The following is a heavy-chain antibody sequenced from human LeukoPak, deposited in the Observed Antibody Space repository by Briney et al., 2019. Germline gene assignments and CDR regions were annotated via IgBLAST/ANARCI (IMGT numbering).Heavy chain of an antibody. CDR2: IDQDGSEK. J-gene: IGHJ4*02. V-gene: IGHV3-7*01. D-gene: IGHD1-14*01. CDR1: GFTFGNYW. Sequence: GGSLRLSCAASGFTFGNYWMSWVRQAPGKGLEWVANIDQDGSEKSYVDSVKGRFTISRDNAKNSLYLLMNSLRADDTSVYYCARGHNRLDYWGQGTLVTVSP. CDR3: ARGHNRLDY.